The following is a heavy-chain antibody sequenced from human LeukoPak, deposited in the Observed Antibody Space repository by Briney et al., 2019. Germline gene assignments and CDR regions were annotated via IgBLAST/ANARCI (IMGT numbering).Heavy chain of an antibody. V-gene: IGHV4-39*01. Sequence: SETLSLTCTVSGDSIDSVGYYWAWIRQSPGKGLEWIGSIFSSGSTYYNPSLRSRVTISVDTSKNQFSLKLNSVTAADTAVYYCARQHSSTWYVVGYFDYWGQGTLVTVSS. D-gene: IGHD6-13*01. CDR1: GDSIDSVGYY. J-gene: IGHJ4*02. CDR2: IFSSGST. CDR3: ARQHSSTWYVVGYFDY.